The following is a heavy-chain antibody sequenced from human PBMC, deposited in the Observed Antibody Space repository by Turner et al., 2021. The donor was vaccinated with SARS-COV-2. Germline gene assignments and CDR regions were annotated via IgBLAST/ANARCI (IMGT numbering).Heavy chain of an antibody. CDR3: ARDKGEGSSGWLIPSLSYYFDY. CDR2: IWDDGSNK. D-gene: IGHD6-19*01. CDR1: GFTFGSYG. J-gene: IGHJ4*02. V-gene: IGHV3-33*01. Sequence: VQLVESGGGVVQTGRSLRLSCAASGFTFGSYGIHWVRQAPGKGLDWGAFIWDDGSNKYYADSVKGRFTISRDNSKNTLYLQMNSLRAEDTAVYYCARDKGEGSSGWLIPSLSYYFDYWGQGTLVTVSS.